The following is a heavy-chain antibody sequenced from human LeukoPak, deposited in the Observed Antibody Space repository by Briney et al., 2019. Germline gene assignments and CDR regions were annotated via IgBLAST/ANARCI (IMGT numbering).Heavy chain of an antibody. CDR3: ARGYYYDSSGYYLAHAFDI. D-gene: IGHD3-22*01. CDR2: IYHSGST. J-gene: IGHJ3*02. Sequence: SQTLSLTCAVSGGSISSGGYSWSWIRQPPGKGLGWIGYIYHSGSTYYNPSLKSRVTISVDRSKNQFSLKLSSVTAADTAVYYCARGYYYDSSGYYLAHAFDIWGQGTMVTVSS. CDR1: GGSISSGGYS. V-gene: IGHV4-30-2*01.